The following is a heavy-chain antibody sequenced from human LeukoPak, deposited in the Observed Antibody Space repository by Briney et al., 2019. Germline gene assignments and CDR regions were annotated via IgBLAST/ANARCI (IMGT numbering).Heavy chain of an antibody. CDR2: INHSRST. Sequence: SETLSLTCAVYGGSFSGYYWSWIRQPPGKGLEWIGEINHSRSTNYNPSLKSRVTISVDTSKNQFSLKLNSVTAADTAVYYCARLGPRNYDFWSGYDQKDDYWGQGTLVTVSS. V-gene: IGHV4-34*01. J-gene: IGHJ4*02. CDR1: GGSFSGYY. D-gene: IGHD3-3*01. CDR3: ARLGPRNYDFWSGYDQKDDY.